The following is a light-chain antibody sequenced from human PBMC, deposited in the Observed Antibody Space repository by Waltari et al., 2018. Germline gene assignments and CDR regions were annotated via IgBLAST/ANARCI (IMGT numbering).Light chain of an antibody. CDR2: DSS. Sequence: EIVLTQSPAILSFSPGERATLSCRASQSVGTYLAWYQQRPGQSPRLLIYDSSYRATGIPARFSRSGSETDFTLTISSLQPEDFAVYYCQQRRNWPLTFGGGTRVQI. CDR3: QQRRNWPLT. V-gene: IGKV3-11*01. CDR1: QSVGTY. J-gene: IGKJ4*01.